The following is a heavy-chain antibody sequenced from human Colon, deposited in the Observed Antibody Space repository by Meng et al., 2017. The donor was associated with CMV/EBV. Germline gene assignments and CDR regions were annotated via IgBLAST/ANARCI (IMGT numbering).Heavy chain of an antibody. Sequence: SLRLSCAASGFTFSSYAMHWVRQAPGKGLEWVAVISYDGTTKYYADSVKGRFTISRDNSKNTVYLQMNSLRGEDTAVYYCARDEAPWGQGTLVTVSS. CDR2: ISYDGTTK. CDR3: ARDEAP. V-gene: IGHV3-30*04. CDR1: GFTFSSYA. J-gene: IGHJ5*02.